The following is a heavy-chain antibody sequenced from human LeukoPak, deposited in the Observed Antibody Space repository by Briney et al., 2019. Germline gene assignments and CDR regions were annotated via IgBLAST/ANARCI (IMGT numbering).Heavy chain of an antibody. CDR1: GYTFTTYG. CDR3: ARSDEYASEYYLDY. V-gene: IGHV1-18*01. D-gene: IGHD2-8*01. J-gene: IGHJ4*02. CDR2: VSAYNGNT. Sequence: ASVKVSCKASGYTFTTYGISWVRQAPGQGLEWMGWVSAYNGNTNYAQKLQGRVTMTTDTSANTAYMELGSLRSDDTAVYYCARSDEYASEYYLDYWGQGTLVTVSS.